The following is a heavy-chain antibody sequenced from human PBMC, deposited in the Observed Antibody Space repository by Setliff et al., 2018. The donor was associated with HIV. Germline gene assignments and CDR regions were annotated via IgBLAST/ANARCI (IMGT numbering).Heavy chain of an antibody. CDR1: GAPISSYY. CDR3: ARGDGYRGNDAYYDSGMDV. CDR2: IYNSGYT. Sequence: PSETLSLTCKVSGAPISSYYWNWIRQPPGKGLEWIGYIYNSGYTNYKPSLKSRVTISLDTSKNQFSLNLRSVNAADTAVYYCARGDGYRGNDAYYDSGMDVWGQGITVTVSS. J-gene: IGHJ6*02. D-gene: IGHD5-12*01. V-gene: IGHV4-59*01.